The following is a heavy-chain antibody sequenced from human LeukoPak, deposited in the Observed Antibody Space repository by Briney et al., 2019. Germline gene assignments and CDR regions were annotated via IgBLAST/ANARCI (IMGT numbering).Heavy chain of an antibody. Sequence: PGGSLRLSCAASGFTFSTYDMHWVRQVTRKDLEWVSAIGAAGDTYYPDSVKGRFTISRENVKNSLYLQMNSLRVEDTAVYYCARGWNSFWYFDFWGRGTQVTVSS. CDR2: IGAAGDT. D-gene: IGHD1-7*01. CDR3: ARGWNSFWYFDF. V-gene: IGHV3-13*01. J-gene: IGHJ2*01. CDR1: GFTFSTYD.